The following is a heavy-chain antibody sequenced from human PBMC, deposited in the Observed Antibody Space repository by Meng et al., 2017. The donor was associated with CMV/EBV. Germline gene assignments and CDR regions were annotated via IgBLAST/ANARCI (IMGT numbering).Heavy chain of an antibody. Sequence: SVKVSCKASGGTFSSYAISWVRQAPGQGLEWMGGIIPIFGTANYAQKFQGRVTITTDESTSTAYMELSSLRSEDTAVCYCARGYYYDSSGHRDYYYYYGMDVWGQGTTVTVSS. CDR3: ARGYYYDSSGHRDYYYYYGMDV. D-gene: IGHD3-22*01. J-gene: IGHJ6*02. V-gene: IGHV1-69*05. CDR1: GGTFSSYA. CDR2: IIPIFGTA.